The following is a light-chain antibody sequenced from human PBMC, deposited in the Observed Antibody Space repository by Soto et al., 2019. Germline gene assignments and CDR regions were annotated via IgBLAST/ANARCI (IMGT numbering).Light chain of an antibody. CDR1: NINVGSYNL. CDR2: EIS. J-gene: IGLJ3*02. V-gene: IGLV2-23*02. CDR3: SSYAGSSTLAWV. Sequence: QSALTQPASVSGSRGQSITISCTGTNINVGSYNLVSWYQQHPGKAPKVIVFEISKRPSGVSNRFSGSKSGNTASLTISGLQAEDEAAYYCSSYAGSSTLAWVFGGGTKLTVL.